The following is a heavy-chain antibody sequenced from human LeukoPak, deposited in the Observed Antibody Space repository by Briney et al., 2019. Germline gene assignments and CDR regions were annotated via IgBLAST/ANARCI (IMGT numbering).Heavy chain of an antibody. Sequence: SQTLSLMCTVSGGSISSVDSYCSWIRQHPGKGLEWIGYIYYSGSTYYNPSLKSRVTISVDTSKNQFSLKLSSVTAADTAVYYCARVYSSSFIFDYWGQGTLVTVSS. J-gene: IGHJ4*02. CDR1: GGSISSVDSY. D-gene: IGHD6-13*01. CDR2: IYYSGST. CDR3: ARVYSSSFIFDY. V-gene: IGHV4-30-4*01.